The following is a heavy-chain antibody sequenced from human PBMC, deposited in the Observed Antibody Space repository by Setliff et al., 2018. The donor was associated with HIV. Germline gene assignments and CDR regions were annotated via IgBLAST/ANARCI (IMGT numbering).Heavy chain of an antibody. V-gene: IGHV1-3*01. CDR1: GYTFSYA. J-gene: IGHJ6*02. D-gene: IGHD2-21*02. Sequence: ASVKVSCKASGYTFSYAMHWVRQAPGQRLEWMGWINAGNGNTKYSQKFQGRVTITRDTSASKAYMELSSLRSEDTAVYYCASIDCGGDCYPYNYYAMDVWGQGTTVTVSS. CDR2: INAGNGNT. CDR3: ASIDCGGDCYPYNYYAMDV.